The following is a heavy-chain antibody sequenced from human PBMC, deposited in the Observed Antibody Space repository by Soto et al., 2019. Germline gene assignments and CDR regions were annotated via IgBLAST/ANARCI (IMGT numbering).Heavy chain of an antibody. Sequence: VQLVESVGGVVQPGGSLRLSCAASGFTFRSYNMHWVRQAPGEGLEWVAVIWYDARNKYYADSVKGRFTISRDNSKNTLYLQMNSLRAEDTAVYYCARAYYDSSGYSAFDIWGQGTMVTVSS. CDR2: IWYDARNK. J-gene: IGHJ3*02. D-gene: IGHD3-22*01. CDR1: GFTFRSYN. CDR3: ARAYYDSSGYSAFDI. V-gene: IGHV3-33*01.